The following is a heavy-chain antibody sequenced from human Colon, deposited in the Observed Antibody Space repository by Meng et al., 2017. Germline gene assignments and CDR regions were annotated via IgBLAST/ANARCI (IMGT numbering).Heavy chain of an antibody. CDR1: GYTFTSYG. Sequence: QVQLVHSVAEENKSGASVKVSCQAYGYTFTSYGISWVRQAPGQGLEWVAWISAYNGNTIYAQKVQGRVTLTTDTSTSTAYMELRSLISDDTAVYYCGRSGAYDYRIDSWGQGTLVTVSS. CDR2: ISAYNGNT. D-gene: IGHD5-12*01. CDR3: GRSGAYDYRIDS. J-gene: IGHJ5*01. V-gene: IGHV1-18*01.